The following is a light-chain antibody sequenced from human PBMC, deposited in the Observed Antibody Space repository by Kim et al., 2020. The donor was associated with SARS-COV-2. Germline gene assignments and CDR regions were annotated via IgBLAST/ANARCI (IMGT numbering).Light chain of an antibody. J-gene: IGKJ4*01. Sequence: EIVLTQSPGTLSLSPGERATLSCRASQSVSSSYLAWYQQKPGQAPRLLFYGASSRATGIPDRFSGSGSGTDFTLTISRLEPEDFAVYYCQQFGSSPLTFGGGTKVDI. CDR1: QSVSSSY. V-gene: IGKV3-20*01. CDR3: QQFGSSPLT. CDR2: GAS.